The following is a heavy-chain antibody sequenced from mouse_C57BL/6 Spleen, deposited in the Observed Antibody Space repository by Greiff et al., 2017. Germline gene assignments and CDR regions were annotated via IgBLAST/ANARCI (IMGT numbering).Heavy chain of an antibody. J-gene: IGHJ1*03. CDR2: IWTGGGT. V-gene: IGHV2-9-1*01. Sequence: VMLVESGPGLVAPSQSLSITCTVSGFSLTSSAISWVRQPPGKGLEWLGVIWTGGGTNYTSALKSRLSISKDNSKSQVFLKMNSLQTDDTARYYCASHSSGPWYFDVWGTGTTVTVSS. CDR3: ASHSSGPWYFDV. CDR1: GFSLTSSA. D-gene: IGHD3-2*02.